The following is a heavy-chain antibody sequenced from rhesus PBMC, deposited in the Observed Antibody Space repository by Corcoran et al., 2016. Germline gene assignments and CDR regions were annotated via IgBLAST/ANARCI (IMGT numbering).Heavy chain of an antibody. CDR3: ARDPVYCSGIYCPNDAFDF. CDR1: GGSISSNY. V-gene: IGHV4-173*01. Sequence: QLLLQESGPGLVKASETLSLTCVVSGGSISSNYWSWIRQPPGKGLEWIGRIPGSDWSTDSNPSLKRRVTFSSDTSKNKLSLKLSSVTAADTAVYYCARDPVYCSGIYCPNDAFDFWGQGLRVTVSS. D-gene: IGHD2-27*01. J-gene: IGHJ3*01. CDR2: IPGSDWST.